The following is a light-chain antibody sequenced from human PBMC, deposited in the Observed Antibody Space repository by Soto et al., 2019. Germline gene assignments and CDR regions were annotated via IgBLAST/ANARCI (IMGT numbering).Light chain of an antibody. V-gene: IGKV2-28*01. Sequence: DIVMTQSPLSLPVTPGEPASISCRSSQSLLHSNGYNYLDWYLQKPGQSPQLLIYLGSNRASGVPDRFSGSGSGTDFTLKISGVEAVDVGVYYCMQALQAPLTFGGGTKVEIK. CDR2: LGS. J-gene: IGKJ4*01. CDR1: QSLLHSNGYNY. CDR3: MQALQAPLT.